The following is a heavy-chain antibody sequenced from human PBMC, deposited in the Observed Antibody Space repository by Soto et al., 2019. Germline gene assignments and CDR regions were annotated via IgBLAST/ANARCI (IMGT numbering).Heavy chain of an antibody. D-gene: IGHD2-15*01. CDR3: ARYCSGGSCYPTYYGLDV. J-gene: IGHJ6*02. V-gene: IGHV3-33*01. CDR2: TWYDGSKA. CDR1: GFTFSSYG. Sequence: SGFTFSSYGMHWVRQAPGKGLEWVALTWYDGSKAYYAESVKGRFTISRDNSKNTLYLQMNSLRAEDTAVYYCARYCSGGSCYPTYYGLDVWGQGTTVTSP.